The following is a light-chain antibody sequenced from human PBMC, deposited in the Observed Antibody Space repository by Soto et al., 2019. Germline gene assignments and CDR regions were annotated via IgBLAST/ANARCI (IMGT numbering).Light chain of an antibody. V-gene: IGKV3-15*01. CDR3: QQYNNWPPYT. CDR2: GAS. Sequence: DIVMTQSPATLSVSPGERATLSCRASQSVNSNLAWYQQKPGQAPRRLIYGASTRATGIPDRFSGSGSGTEFTLTISSLQSEDFAVYYCQQYNNWPPYTFGQGTKLEIK. J-gene: IGKJ2*01. CDR1: QSVNSN.